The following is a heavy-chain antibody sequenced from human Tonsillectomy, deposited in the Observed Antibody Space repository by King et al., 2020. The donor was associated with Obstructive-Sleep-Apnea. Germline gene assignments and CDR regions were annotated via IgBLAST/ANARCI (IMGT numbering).Heavy chain of an antibody. D-gene: IGHD3-3*01. CDR3: AKDLDFWSGYYTGIFDY. CDR2: ISGSGGST. V-gene: IGHV3-23*04. Sequence: VQLVESGGGLVQPGGSLRLSCAASGFTFSSYAMSWVRQAPGKGLEWVSVISGSGGSTHYADSVKGRFTISRDNSKTTLYLQMNSLRAEDTSVYYCAKDLDFWSGYYTGIFDYWGQGTLVTVSS. CDR1: GFTFSSYA. J-gene: IGHJ4*02.